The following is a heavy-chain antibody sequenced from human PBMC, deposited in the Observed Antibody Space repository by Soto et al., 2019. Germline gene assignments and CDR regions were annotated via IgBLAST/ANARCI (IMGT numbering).Heavy chain of an antibody. CDR2: ISYDGNTQ. CDR1: GFISSGYA. D-gene: IGHD3-9*01. Sequence: QVQLVESGGGVVQPGGSLRLSCAASGFISSGYAMHWVRQAPGKGLEWVAVISYDGNTQYYADSVKGRFTVSRDNSNNILYVEMNNLRDEDTAMYYCAKETNAYEINFWGQGTLVTVSP. V-gene: IGHV3-30-3*01. CDR3: AKETNAYEINF. J-gene: IGHJ4*02.